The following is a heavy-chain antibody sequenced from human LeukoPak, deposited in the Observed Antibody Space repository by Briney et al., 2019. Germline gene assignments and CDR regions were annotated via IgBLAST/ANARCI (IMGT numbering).Heavy chain of an antibody. CDR2: INHNGNVN. CDR1: GFTFSSYW. Sequence: GGSLRLSCAASGFTFSSYWMNWARQAPGKGLEWVASINHNGNVNYYVDSVKGRFTISRDNSKNTLYLQMNSLRAEDTAVYYCASNSGSYYLGTYYFDYWGQGTLVTVSS. D-gene: IGHD1-26*01. J-gene: IGHJ4*02. CDR3: ASNSGSYYLGTYYFDY. V-gene: IGHV3-7*01.